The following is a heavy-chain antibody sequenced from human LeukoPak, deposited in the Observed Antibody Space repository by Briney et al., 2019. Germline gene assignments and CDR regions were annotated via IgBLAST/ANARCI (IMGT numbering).Heavy chain of an antibody. CDR3: VRLPAAIAPTQSSHYYYMDV. D-gene: IGHD2-2*01. Sequence: SETLSLTCTVSGGSISSGGYYWSWIRQHPGKGLEWIGYIYYSGSTYYNPSLKSRVAISVDTSKNQFSLNLSSVTAADTAVYYCVRLPAAIAPTQSSHYYYMDVWGKGTTVTVSS. CDR1: GGSISSGGYY. J-gene: IGHJ6*03. V-gene: IGHV4-31*03. CDR2: IYYSGST.